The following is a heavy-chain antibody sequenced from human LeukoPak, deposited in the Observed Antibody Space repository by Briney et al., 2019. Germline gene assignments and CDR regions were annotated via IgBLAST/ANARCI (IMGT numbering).Heavy chain of an antibody. Sequence: PSETLSLTCTVSGGSISSGDYYWSWIRQPPGKGLEWIGYIYYSGSTYYNPSLKSRVTISVDTSKNQFSLKLSSVTAADTAVYYCARRGEDFWSGLYGMDVWGQGTTVTVSS. J-gene: IGHJ6*02. D-gene: IGHD3-3*01. CDR2: IYYSGST. V-gene: IGHV4-30-4*01. CDR3: ARRGEDFWSGLYGMDV. CDR1: GGSISSGDYY.